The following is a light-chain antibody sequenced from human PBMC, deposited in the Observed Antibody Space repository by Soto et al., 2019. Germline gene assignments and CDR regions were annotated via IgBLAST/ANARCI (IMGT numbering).Light chain of an antibody. CDR3: SSYAGSNNLGV. Sequence: QSALTQPPSASGSPGQSVTISCTGTSSDVGGYNYVSWYQQHPGKAPKLMIYEVSKRPSGVPDRFSGSKSGNTAPLTVSGLQAEDEADYYCSSYAGSNNLGVFGTGTKLTVL. J-gene: IGLJ1*01. CDR2: EVS. CDR1: SSDVGGYNY. V-gene: IGLV2-8*01.